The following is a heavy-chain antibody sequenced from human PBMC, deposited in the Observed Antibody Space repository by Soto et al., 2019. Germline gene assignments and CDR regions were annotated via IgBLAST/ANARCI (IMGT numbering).Heavy chain of an antibody. CDR2: MNPNSGNT. D-gene: IGHD3-10*01. CDR3: ARGQSGGSGSYFYYHYYYMDV. CDR1: GYTFTSYD. Sequence: GASVKVSCKASGYTFTSYDINWVRQATGQGLEWMGWMNPNSGNTGYAQKFQGRVTMTRNTSISTAYMELSSLRSEDMAVYYCARGQSGGSGSYFYYHYYYMDVWGKGTTVTVSS. J-gene: IGHJ6*03. V-gene: IGHV1-8*01.